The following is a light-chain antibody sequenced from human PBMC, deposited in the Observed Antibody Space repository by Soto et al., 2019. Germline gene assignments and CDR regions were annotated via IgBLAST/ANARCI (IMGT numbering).Light chain of an antibody. CDR1: QIVSSYY. CDR3: QQYGSSPQPIT. Sequence: EIVLTQSPGTLSLYPGERATLSCRASQIVSSYYLAWYQQKPGQAPSLLIYGASSRATGIPDRFSGSGSGTDFPLTISRLEPEDFAVYYCQQYGSSPQPITFGQGTRLEIK. CDR2: GAS. J-gene: IGKJ5*01. V-gene: IGKV3-20*01.